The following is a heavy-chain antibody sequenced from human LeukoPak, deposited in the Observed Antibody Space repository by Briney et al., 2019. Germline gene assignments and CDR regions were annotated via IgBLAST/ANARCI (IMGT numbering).Heavy chain of an antibody. CDR3: AKTRGSGPFDY. V-gene: IGHV3-23*01. Sequence: GGSKRLSCAASGFIFSSYGMSWIRQAPGKGLEWVSAISGSGGSTYYADSVKGRFTISRDNSKNTLYLQMNNLRAEDTAVYYCAKTRGSGPFDYWGQGTLVTVSS. J-gene: IGHJ4*02. CDR1: GFIFSSYG. D-gene: IGHD3-10*01. CDR2: ISGSGGST.